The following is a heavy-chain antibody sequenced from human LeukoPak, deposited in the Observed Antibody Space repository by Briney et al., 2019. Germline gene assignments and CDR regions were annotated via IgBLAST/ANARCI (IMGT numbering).Heavy chain of an antibody. V-gene: IGHV5-51*01. CDR1: GYSFTSSW. CDR3: ARFSVGGTYYPNY. CDR2: IYPGDADT. Sequence: GESLKISCQGSGYSFTSSWIGWVRQMPGKGLEWMGIIYPGDADTRYSPSFQGQVTISADKSISTAYPQWSSLKASDTAMYYCARFSVGGTYYPNYWGRGTLVSVSS. D-gene: IGHD1-26*01. J-gene: IGHJ4*02.